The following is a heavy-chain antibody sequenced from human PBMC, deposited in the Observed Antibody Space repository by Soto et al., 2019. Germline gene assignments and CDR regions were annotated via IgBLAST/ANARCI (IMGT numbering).Heavy chain of an antibody. V-gene: IGHV4-30-4*01. J-gene: IGHJ5*02. CDR3: ARERPDGSRLDP. CDR1: GGSISSGDCY. D-gene: IGHD6-13*01. Sequence: SETLSLTCTVPGGSISSGDCYWSWIRQPPGKGLEWIGYIYYSGSTYYNPSLKSRVTISVDTSKNQFSLKLSSVTAADTAVYYCARERPDGSRLDPWGQGTLVTVSS. CDR2: IYYSGST.